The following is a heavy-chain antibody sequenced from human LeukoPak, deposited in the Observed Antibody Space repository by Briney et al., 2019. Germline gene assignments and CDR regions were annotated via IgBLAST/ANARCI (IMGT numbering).Heavy chain of an antibody. CDR1: GFTFTSSA. Sequence: SVKVSCKASGFTFTSSAMQWVRQARGQRLEWIGWIVVGSGNTNYAQKFQERVTITRDMSTSTAYMELSSLRSEDTAVYYCAAFIKKDSHHDSWFDPWGQGTLVTVSS. CDR3: AAFIKKDSHHDSWFDP. CDR2: IVVGSGNT. V-gene: IGHV1-58*02. D-gene: IGHD2-15*01. J-gene: IGHJ5*02.